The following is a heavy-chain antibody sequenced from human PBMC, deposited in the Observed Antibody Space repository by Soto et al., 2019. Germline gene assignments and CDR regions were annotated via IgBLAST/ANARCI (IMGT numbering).Heavy chain of an antibody. Sequence: GGSLRLSCAASGFTFNSHTMTWVRQAPGEGLEWVSGISGGGGSTYYADTVKGRFTISRDNFEKTVFLQMNSLRAEDTAVYYCARVVDAGITIFGVVGGGSFDKWGQGTPVTVSS. D-gene: IGHD3-3*01. CDR2: ISGGGGST. CDR3: ARVVDAGITIFGVVGGGSFDK. V-gene: IGHV3-23*01. CDR1: GFTFNSHT. J-gene: IGHJ4*02.